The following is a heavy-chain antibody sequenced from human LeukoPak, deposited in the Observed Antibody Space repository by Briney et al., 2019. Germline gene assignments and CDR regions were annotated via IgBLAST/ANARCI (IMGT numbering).Heavy chain of an antibody. Sequence: GGSLRLFCAASGFTFSSYSMNWVRQAPGKGLEWVSSISSSSSYIYYADSVKGRFTISRDNAKNSLYLQMNSLRAEDTAMYYCARDRRYSYRFFDYWGQGTLVTVSS. CDR3: ARDRRYSYRFFDY. J-gene: IGHJ4*02. V-gene: IGHV3-21*01. D-gene: IGHD5-18*01. CDR1: GFTFSSYS. CDR2: ISSSSSYI.